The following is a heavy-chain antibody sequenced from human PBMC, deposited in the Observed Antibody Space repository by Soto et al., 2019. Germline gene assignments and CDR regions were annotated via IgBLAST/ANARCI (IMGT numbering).Heavy chain of an antibody. Sequence: SETLSLTCTVSGGSISSNYWTWIRQPPGKGLEYIGYVYHGGNSNYNPSLKSRVTISVDASRKQLSLKLRSVTAADTAVYYCARMGWFGDLVYGMDVWGQGPTVTVSS. CDR2: VYHGGNS. D-gene: IGHD3-10*01. CDR1: GGSISSNY. J-gene: IGHJ6*02. CDR3: ARMGWFGDLVYGMDV. V-gene: IGHV4-59*01.